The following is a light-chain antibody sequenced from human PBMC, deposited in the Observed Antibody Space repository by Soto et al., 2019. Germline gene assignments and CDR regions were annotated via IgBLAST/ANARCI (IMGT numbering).Light chain of an antibody. CDR2: ASS. Sequence: EIVLTQSPGTLSLSPGERATLSCKTSQSRGSNFLAWYQHTPGQAPRLLINASSNRTTGLPDRFSGSAAGTDFPPTINLQQHDDFADYYQQLYGNSQDFGQGTRVEIK. CDR1: QSRGSNF. CDR3: QLYGNSQD. J-gene: IGKJ5*01. V-gene: IGKV3-20*01.